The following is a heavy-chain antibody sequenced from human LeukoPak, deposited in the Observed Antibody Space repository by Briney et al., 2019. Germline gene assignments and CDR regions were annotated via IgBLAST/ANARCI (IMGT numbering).Heavy chain of an antibody. CDR3: AKIKIWFGDTY. V-gene: IGHV3-30*02. D-gene: IGHD3-10*01. Sequence: GSLRLSCAASGFTFSSYGMHWVRQAPGKGLEWVAFIRYDGNNKYYSDSVKGRFTISRDNSKNTLSLQMNSLRAEDTAVYYCAKIKIWFGDTYWGQGTLVTVSS. CDR2: IRYDGNNK. J-gene: IGHJ4*02. CDR1: GFTFSSYG.